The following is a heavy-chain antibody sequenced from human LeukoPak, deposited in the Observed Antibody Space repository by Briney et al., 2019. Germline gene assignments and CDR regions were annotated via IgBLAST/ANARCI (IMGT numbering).Heavy chain of an antibody. D-gene: IGHD6-13*01. CDR1: GGSISSYY. V-gene: IGHV4-59*01. CDR2: VYYSGGT. Sequence: SETLSLTCTVSGGSISSYYWSWIRQPPGKGLEWIGYVYYSGGTNYNPSLKTRVTISVDTSKNQFSLTVSSVTAADTAVYYCARSSGSSWYHFGYWGQGILVTVSS. CDR3: ARSSGSSWYHFGY. J-gene: IGHJ4*02.